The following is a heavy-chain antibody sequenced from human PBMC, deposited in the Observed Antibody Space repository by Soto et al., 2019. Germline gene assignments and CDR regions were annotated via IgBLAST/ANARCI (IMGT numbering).Heavy chain of an antibody. Sequence: QVQLVQSGAEVKKPGASVKVSCKASGYTFNSYAMNWVRQAPGQRLEWMGWINAGNGNTKYSQKFQGRVTITRETSASTAYMELSSLRSEDTAVYYCASDPGYSYGYNWGQGTLVTVSS. CDR1: GYTFNSYA. V-gene: IGHV1-3*01. CDR2: INAGNGNT. J-gene: IGHJ4*02. CDR3: ASDPGYSYGYN. D-gene: IGHD5-18*01.